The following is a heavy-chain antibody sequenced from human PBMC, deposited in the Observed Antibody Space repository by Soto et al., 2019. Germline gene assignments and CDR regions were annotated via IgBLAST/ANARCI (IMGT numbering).Heavy chain of an antibody. Sequence: SVNVSCKASGGTFSSYAISWVRQAPGQGLEWMGGIIPIFGTANYAQKFQGRVTITADESTSTAYMELSSLRSEDTAVYYCARSQGGSRGYSGYDAYYYGMDVWGQGTTVTVSS. CDR2: IIPIFGTA. V-gene: IGHV1-69*13. D-gene: IGHD5-12*01. J-gene: IGHJ6*02. CDR3: ARSQGGSRGYSGYDAYYYGMDV. CDR1: GGTFSSYA.